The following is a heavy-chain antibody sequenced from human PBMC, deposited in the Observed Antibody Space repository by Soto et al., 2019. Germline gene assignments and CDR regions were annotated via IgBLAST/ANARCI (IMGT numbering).Heavy chain of an antibody. D-gene: IGHD3-3*01. CDR3: ARDRKITIFGVVITHPYYYYGMDV. V-gene: IGHV4-59*01. Sequence: SETLSLTCTVSGGSISSYYWSWIRQPPGKGLEWIGYIYYSGSTNYNPSLKSRVTISVDTSKNQFSLKLSSATAADTAVYYCARDRKITIFGVVITHPYYYYGMDVWGQGTTVTVSS. CDR1: GGSISSYY. CDR2: IYYSGST. J-gene: IGHJ6*02.